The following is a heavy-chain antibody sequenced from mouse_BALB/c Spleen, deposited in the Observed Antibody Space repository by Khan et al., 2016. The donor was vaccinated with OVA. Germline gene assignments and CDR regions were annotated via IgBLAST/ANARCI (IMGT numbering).Heavy chain of an antibody. V-gene: IGHV5-15*02. CDR2: VSSLAYNF. J-gene: IGHJ3*01. CDR1: GFTFSDYG. CDR3: ARGGKGGFAY. Sequence: EVELVESGGGLVQPGGSRKLSCTASGFTFSDYGMAWVRQAPGKGPEWVAFVSSLAYNFYYADTVKGRFTIPRENAKHTLYLEMSSLRSEDTAMYYCARGGKGGFAYWGQGTLVTVSA.